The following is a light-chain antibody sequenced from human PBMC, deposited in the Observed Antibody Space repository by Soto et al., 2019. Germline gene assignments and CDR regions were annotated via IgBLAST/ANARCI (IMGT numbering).Light chain of an antibody. Sequence: EIVMTQSPATLSVSPGETATLSFSASQEIGKKVAWYQQKSGQAPRLLIYGASTRGTGVPARFSGSGSGTEFALTISGLQSEDLAVYYCQQDYNLPFTFGQGTRLEIK. CDR2: GAS. J-gene: IGKJ5*01. CDR1: QEIGKK. V-gene: IGKV3-15*01. CDR3: QQDYNLPFT.